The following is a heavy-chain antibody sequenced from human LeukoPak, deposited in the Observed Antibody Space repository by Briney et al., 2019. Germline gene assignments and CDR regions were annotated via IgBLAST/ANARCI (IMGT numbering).Heavy chain of an antibody. CDR1: GFTFSSYG. CDR2: IWYDGSNK. CDR3: ARGRSVLWFGESLNDYGMDV. J-gene: IGHJ6*02. D-gene: IGHD3-10*01. Sequence: PGRSLRLSCAASGFTFSSYGMHWVRQAPGKGLEWVAVIWYDGSNKYYADSVKGRFTISRDNSKNTLYLQMNSLRAEDTAVYYCARGRSVLWFGESLNDYGMDVWGQGTTVTVSS. V-gene: IGHV3-33*01.